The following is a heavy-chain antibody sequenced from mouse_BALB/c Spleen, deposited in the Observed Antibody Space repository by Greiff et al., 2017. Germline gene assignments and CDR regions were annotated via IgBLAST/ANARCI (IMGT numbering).Heavy chain of an antibody. V-gene: IGHV5-6-3*01. J-gene: IGHJ3*01. CDR1: GFTFSSYG. CDR3: ARDGYYAWFAY. CDR2: INSNGGST. Sequence: EVQWVESGGGLVQPGGSLKLSCAASGFTFSSYGMSWVRQTPDKRLELVATINSNGGSTYYPDSVKGRFTISRDNAKNTLYLQMSSLKSEDTAMYYCARDGYYAWFAYWGQGTLVTVSA. D-gene: IGHD2-3*01.